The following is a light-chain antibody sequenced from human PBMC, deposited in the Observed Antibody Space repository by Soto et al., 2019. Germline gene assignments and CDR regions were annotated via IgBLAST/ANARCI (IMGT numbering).Light chain of an antibody. CDR1: SSNIARYN. Sequence: QSVLTQPPSASGTPGQRVTIYCYGSSSNIARYNVNWYQHLAGTAPKLLIYNNNQRTSGAPDRSSGSKSGTSASLAISGLQSEEEADYYCAAWDDSLNGYVFGAGTKVTV. CDR2: NNN. J-gene: IGLJ1*01. V-gene: IGLV1-44*01. CDR3: AAWDDSLNGYV.